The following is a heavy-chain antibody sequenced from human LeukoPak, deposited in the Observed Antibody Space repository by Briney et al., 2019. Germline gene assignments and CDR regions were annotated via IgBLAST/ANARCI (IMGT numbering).Heavy chain of an antibody. J-gene: IGHJ4*02. Sequence: GGSLRLSCAASGFTFNSYGMHWVRQAPGKGLEWVAVISYDGSNKYYADSVKGRFTISRDNSKNTLYLQMNSLRAEDTAVYYCAKPYYDSSGYWNYFDYWGQGTLVTVSS. D-gene: IGHD3-22*01. CDR3: AKPYYDSSGYWNYFDY. CDR1: GFTFNSYG. CDR2: ISYDGSNK. V-gene: IGHV3-30*18.